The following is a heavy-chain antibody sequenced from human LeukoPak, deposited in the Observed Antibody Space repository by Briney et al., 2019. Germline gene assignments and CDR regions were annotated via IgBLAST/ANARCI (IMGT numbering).Heavy chain of an antibody. CDR3: ARLYNSVWPRVRFDY. D-gene: IGHD6-19*01. J-gene: IGHJ4*02. CDR2: ISSSSSII. V-gene: IGHV3-48*01. CDR1: GITFGYYS. Sequence: GGSLRLSCAASGITFGYYSMNWVRQAPGKGLEWISYISSSSSIIYNADSVKGRFTISRDNARNSLYLQMNSLRAEDTAVYYCARLYNSVWPRVRFDYWGQGTLVTVSS.